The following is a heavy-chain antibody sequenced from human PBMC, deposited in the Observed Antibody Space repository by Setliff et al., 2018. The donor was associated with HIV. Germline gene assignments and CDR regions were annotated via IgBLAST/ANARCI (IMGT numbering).Heavy chain of an antibody. CDR2: IYISGTT. CDR3: AREHCSGGSCNGFDI. J-gene: IGHJ3*02. D-gene: IGHD2-15*01. CDR1: GGSISTSY. Sequence: SETLSLTCTVSGGSISTSYWNWIRQPPGKGLEWITYIYISGTTNYNPSLKSRVTISLDTSRNQFSLKLGSVTAADTAMYYCAREHCSGGSCNGFDIWGQGTMVTVSS. V-gene: IGHV4-4*09.